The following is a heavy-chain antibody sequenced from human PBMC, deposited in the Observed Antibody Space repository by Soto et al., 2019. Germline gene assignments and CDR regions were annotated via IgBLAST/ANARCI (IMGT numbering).Heavy chain of an antibody. J-gene: IGHJ6*02. V-gene: IGHV1-18*04. D-gene: IGHD4-17*01. CDR2: ISGYNGDT. CDR1: GYTFNKNA. CDR3: ARDSGYGDYEAFVDV. Sequence: ASVKVSCKASGYTFNKNAISWVRQAPGQGLEWLGWISGYNGDTNYAQKLQGRVTMTTDTSTSTAYMELRSLRSDDTAVYYCARDSGYGDYEAFVDVWGQGTTVTVSS.